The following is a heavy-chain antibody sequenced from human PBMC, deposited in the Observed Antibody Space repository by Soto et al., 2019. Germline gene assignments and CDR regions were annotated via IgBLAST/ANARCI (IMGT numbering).Heavy chain of an antibody. J-gene: IGHJ5*02. CDR2: IVVGSGNT. D-gene: IGHD6-19*01. CDR3: AADHPGIAVAGPPSAGA. Sequence: SVKVSCKASGFTFTSSAVQWVRQARGQRLEWIGWIVVGSGNTNYAQKFQERVTITRDMSTSTAYMELSSLRSEDTAVYYCAADHPGIAVAGPPSAGAWGQGTLVTVSS. V-gene: IGHV1-58*01. CDR1: GFTFTSSA.